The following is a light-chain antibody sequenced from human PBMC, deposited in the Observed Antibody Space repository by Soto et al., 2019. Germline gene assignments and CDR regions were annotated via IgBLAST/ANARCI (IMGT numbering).Light chain of an antibody. J-gene: IGLJ2*01. Sequence: NFMLTQPHSVSESPGKTVTISCTRSSGSIASNYVQWYQQRPGSAPTTVIYEDNQRPSGVPDRFSGSIDSSSNSASLTISGLKTEDEADYYCQSYDSSNQDVVFGGGTKRTVL. CDR3: QSYDSSNQDVV. CDR2: EDN. V-gene: IGLV6-57*04. CDR1: SGSIASNY.